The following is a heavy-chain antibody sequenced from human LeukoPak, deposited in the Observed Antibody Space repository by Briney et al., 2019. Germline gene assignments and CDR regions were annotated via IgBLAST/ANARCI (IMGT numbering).Heavy chain of an antibody. J-gene: IGHJ4*02. V-gene: IGHV6-1*01. D-gene: IGHD5-12*01. Sequence: SQTLSLTCALSGDSLSSNSAAWNWLRQSPSRGLEWLGRTYYRSKLYNDYAVSVKSLITINPDTSKNQFSLQLNSVTPEDTAVYYCACDPRGGYDGGFDYWGQGTLVTVSS. CDR1: GDSLSSNSAA. CDR3: ACDPRGGYDGGFDY. CDR2: TYYRSKLYN.